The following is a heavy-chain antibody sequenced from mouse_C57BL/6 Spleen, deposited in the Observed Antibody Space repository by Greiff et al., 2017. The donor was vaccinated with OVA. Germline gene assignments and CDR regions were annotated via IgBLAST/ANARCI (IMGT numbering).Heavy chain of an antibody. CDR2: INTSNGGT. D-gene: IGHD2-2*01. J-gene: IGHJ3*01. V-gene: IGHV1-53*01. CDR1: GYTFTSYW. Sequence: VQLQQPGTELVKPGASVKLSCKASGYTFTSYWMHWVKQRPGQGLEWIGNINTSNGGTNYNEKLKSKATLTVDKSSSTAYMQLSSLTSEYSAFYYCASQIYYGYDPFAYWGQGTLVTVSA. CDR3: ASQIYYGYDPFAY.